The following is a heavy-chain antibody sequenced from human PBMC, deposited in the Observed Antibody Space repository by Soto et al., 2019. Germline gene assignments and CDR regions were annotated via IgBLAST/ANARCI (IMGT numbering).Heavy chain of an antibody. J-gene: IGHJ6*02. D-gene: IGHD1-1*01. V-gene: IGHV5-51*01. CDR3: ARHSLPTAWNDVSYYYYCMDV. CDR1: GYSFTSYW. CDR2: IYPGDSDT. Sequence: GESLKISCTGSGYSFTSYWMGWVRQMPGKGLEWMGIIYPGDSDTRYSPSFQGQVTISADKSISTAYLQWSSLKASDTAMYYCARHSLPTAWNDVSYYYYCMDVWGQGATVTVSS.